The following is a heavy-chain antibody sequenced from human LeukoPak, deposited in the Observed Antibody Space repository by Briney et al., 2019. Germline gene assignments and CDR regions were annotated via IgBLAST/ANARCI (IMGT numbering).Heavy chain of an antibody. CDR2: INPNSGGT. Sequence: GASVKVSCKASGHTFTGYYIQWVRQAPGQGLEWMGWINPNSGGTNYAQKFQGRVTMTRDTSISTAYMELSRLRSDDTAVYYCARGSNVWGSYYAFDIWGQGTMVTVSS. CDR3: ARGSNVWGSYYAFDI. CDR1: GHTFTGYY. J-gene: IGHJ3*02. D-gene: IGHD3-16*01. V-gene: IGHV1-2*02.